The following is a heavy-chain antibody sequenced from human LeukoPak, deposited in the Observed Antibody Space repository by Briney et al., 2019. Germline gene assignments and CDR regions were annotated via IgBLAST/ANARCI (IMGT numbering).Heavy chain of an antibody. J-gene: IGHJ6*02. CDR3: ARVGRRDNDFWSGYYKASKRYGMDV. Sequence: GGSLRLSCAASGFTFSSYAMHWVRQAPGKGLEWVAVISYDGSNKYYADSVQGRFTISRDNSKNTLYLQMNSLRAEDTAVYYCARVGRRDNDFWSGYYKASKRYGMDVWGQGTTVTVSS. CDR2: ISYDGSNK. D-gene: IGHD3-3*01. CDR1: GFTFSSYA. V-gene: IGHV3-30-3*01.